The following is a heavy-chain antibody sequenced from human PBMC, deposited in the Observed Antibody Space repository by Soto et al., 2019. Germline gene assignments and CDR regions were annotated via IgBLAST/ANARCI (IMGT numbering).Heavy chain of an antibody. CDR1: GFTFSSYA. V-gene: IGHV3-23*01. CDR2: ISGSGGST. Sequence: GGSLRLSCAASGFTFSSYAMSWVRQAPGKGLEWVSAISGSGGSTYYADSVKGRFTISRDNSKNTQYLQMNSLRAEDTAVYYCSKVEAELCSGNSFDYWGQGTLVTVSS. CDR3: SKVEAELCSGNSFDY. J-gene: IGHJ4*02. D-gene: IGHD3-10*02.